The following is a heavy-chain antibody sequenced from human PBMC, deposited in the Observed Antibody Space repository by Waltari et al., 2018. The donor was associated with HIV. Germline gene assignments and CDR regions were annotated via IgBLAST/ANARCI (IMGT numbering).Heavy chain of an antibody. V-gene: IGHV3-66*01. CDR3: ASPDTTMVHGHYYFYHMDV. CDR2: IYTGGST. CDR1: GFTVSSNY. J-gene: IGHJ6*02. D-gene: IGHD5-18*01. Sequence: EVQLVESGGGLVQPGGSLRLSCAASGFTVSSNYMSWVRQAPGKGRELVVIIYTGGSTYYAHSVKGRFTISRDNSKNTLHLQMNSLRAEDTAVYYCASPDTTMVHGHYYFYHMDVWGQGTTVTVSS.